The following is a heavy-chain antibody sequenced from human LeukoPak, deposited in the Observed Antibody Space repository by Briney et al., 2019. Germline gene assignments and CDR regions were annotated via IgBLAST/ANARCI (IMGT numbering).Heavy chain of an antibody. CDR2: IVPIFGTA. CDR3: ASRGNSNWFDP. D-gene: IGHD4-23*01. V-gene: IGHV1-69*13. CDR1: GGTFSSYA. Sequence: ASVKVSCKASGGTFSSYAISWVRQAPGQGLEWMGGIVPIFGTANYAQKFQGRVTITADESTSTAYMELSSLRSEDTAVYYCASRGNSNWFDPWGQGTLVTVSS. J-gene: IGHJ5*02.